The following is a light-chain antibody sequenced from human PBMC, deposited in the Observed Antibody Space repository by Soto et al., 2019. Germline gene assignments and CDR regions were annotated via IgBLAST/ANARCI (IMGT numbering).Light chain of an antibody. CDR3: QQYKTFWT. Sequence: DIPMTQSPSTLSASVGDRVTITCRASQSISSRLAWFQQKPERAPRVLIYDASSLESGVPSRFSGSGSGTEFTLTISSLQPDDFATYYCQQYKTFWTLGQGTKVDIK. CDR2: DAS. CDR1: QSISSR. V-gene: IGKV1-5*01. J-gene: IGKJ1*01.